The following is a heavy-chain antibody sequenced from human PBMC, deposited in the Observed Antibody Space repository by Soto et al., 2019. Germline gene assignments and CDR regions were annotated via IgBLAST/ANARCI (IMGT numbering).Heavy chain of an antibody. V-gene: IGHV3-7*01. CDR2: IKQDGSEK. CDR3: ARYFYDFWRGYYYDY. Sequence: EVQLVESGGGLVQPGGSLRLSCAASGFTFSSYWMSWVRQAPGKGLEWVANIKQDGSEKYYVDSVKGRFTISRDNAKNSLYLQMNSLGAEDTAVYYCARYFYDFWRGYYYDYWGQVNLVTVAS. J-gene: IGHJ4*02. CDR1: GFTFSSYW. D-gene: IGHD3-3*01.